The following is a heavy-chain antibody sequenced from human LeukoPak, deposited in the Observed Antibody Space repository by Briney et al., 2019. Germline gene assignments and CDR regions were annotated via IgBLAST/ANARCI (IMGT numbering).Heavy chain of an antibody. CDR3: AKEYSSSGYFDY. V-gene: IGHV3-23*01. CDR2: ISGSGAKT. CDR1: GSTFSTYA. J-gene: IGHJ4*02. D-gene: IGHD6-13*01. Sequence: PGGSLRPSCAASGSTFSTYAISWVRQAPGKGLEWVSAISGSGAKTYYADSVKGRFTITRDNSKNTPYLQMNSLRAEDTAVYYCAKEYSSSGYFDYWGQGTLVTVSS.